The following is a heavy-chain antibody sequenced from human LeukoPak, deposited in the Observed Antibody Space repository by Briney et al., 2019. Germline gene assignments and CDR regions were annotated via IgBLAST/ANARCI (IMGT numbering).Heavy chain of an antibody. V-gene: IGHV3-23*01. J-gene: IGHJ4*02. D-gene: IGHD2-2*02. Sequence: GGSLRLSCAASGFTFSSYSMSWVRQPPGKGLEWVSAISRSGGSTYYADSVKGRFTISRDNSKNTLYLQMNSLRAEDTAVYYCAKISLVVPAAIYFDYWGQGTLVTVSS. CDR1: GFTFSSYS. CDR3: AKISLVVPAAIYFDY. CDR2: ISRSGGST.